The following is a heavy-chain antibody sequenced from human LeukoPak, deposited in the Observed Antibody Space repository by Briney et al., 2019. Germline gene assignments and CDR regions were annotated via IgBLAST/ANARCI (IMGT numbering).Heavy chain of an antibody. J-gene: IGHJ4*02. CDR1: GYVFTFYY. D-gene: IGHD5-18*01. V-gene: IGHV1-2*02. CDR2: INPNSGGT. CDR3: AKASDTITVPPDY. Sequence: ASVKVSCQSSGYVFTFYYMHWVRQAPGQGLEWMGGINPNSGGTNYAQKFQVRVTMTRDTSVSTAYLELSRLRYDATAFYYCAKASDTITVPPDYWGQGTLVTVSS.